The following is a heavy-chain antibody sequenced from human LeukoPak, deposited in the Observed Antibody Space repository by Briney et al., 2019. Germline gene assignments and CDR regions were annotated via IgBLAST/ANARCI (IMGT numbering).Heavy chain of an antibody. D-gene: IGHD6-13*01. CDR1: GFSFSSYA. Sequence: GSSLTLSCAASGFSFSSYAMHWVRHTPGEGLVGVVFISIDRKDKHYAVPVTGRFTISRDNSKSTLYLQMNTLRAEDTAVYYCARDSAAAAVYYFDYWGQGTLVTVSS. J-gene: IGHJ4*02. CDR2: ISIDRKDK. V-gene: IGHV3-30*04. CDR3: ARDSAAAAVYYFDY.